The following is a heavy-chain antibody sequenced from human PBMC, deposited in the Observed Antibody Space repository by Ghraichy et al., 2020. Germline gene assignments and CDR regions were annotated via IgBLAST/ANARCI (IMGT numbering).Heavy chain of an antibody. J-gene: IGHJ2*01. Sequence: SETLSLTCTVSGGSISSYYWSWIRQPPGKGLEYIGYIYYSGSTNYNPSLKSRVTISVDTSKNQFSLKLSSVTAADTAVYYCARHGSRQAETPLVYWYFDIWGRGTLVTVSS. V-gene: IGHV4-59*08. CDR1: GGSISSYY. CDR3: ARHGSRQAETPLVYWYFDI. D-gene: IGHD4-23*01. CDR2: IYYSGST.